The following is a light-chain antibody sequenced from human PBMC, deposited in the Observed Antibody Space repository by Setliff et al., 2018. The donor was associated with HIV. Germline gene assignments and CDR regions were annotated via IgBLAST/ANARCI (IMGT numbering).Light chain of an antibody. CDR2: QAT. V-gene: IGLV2-14*02. CDR3: SSYGGNNNKV. J-gene: IGLJ1*01. CDR1: SSDIGRYNL. Sequence: QSALTQPASVSGSPGQSITISCTGSSSDIGRYNLVSWYQQHPGKAPKLMIYQATKRPSGVSNRFSGSKSGNTASLTISGLQAEDEADYYCSSYGGNNNKVFGTGTKVNVL.